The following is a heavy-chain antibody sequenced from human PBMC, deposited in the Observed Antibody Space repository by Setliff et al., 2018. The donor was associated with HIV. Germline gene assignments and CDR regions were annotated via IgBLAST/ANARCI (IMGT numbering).Heavy chain of an antibody. D-gene: IGHD3-16*02. CDR1: GGSISPHY. V-gene: IGHV4-4*09. CDR3: ARRKDDYSGNSFDSWGSYRPRRYYYYNMDV. Sequence: SETLSLTCTVSGGSISPHYWSWIRQPPGKGLEWLGHIYFSGSANYNPSVKSRVTMSVDTSKNEISLRLNSVVAADTAVYYCARRKDDYSGNSFDSWGSYRPRRYYYYNMDVWGKGTTVTVSS. CDR2: IYFSGSA. J-gene: IGHJ6*03.